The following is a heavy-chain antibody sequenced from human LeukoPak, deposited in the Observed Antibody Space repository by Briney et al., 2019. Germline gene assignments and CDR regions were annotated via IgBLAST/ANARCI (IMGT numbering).Heavy chain of an antibody. D-gene: IGHD1-26*01. J-gene: IGHJ4*02. CDR2: ISSSSSTI. V-gene: IGHV3-48*04. Sequence: GGSLRLSCAASGFTFSSYSMNWVRQAPGKGLEWVSYISSSSSTIYYADSVKGRFTISRDNAKNSLYLQMNSLRAEDTAVYYCATASGTYTSTYWGQGTQVTVSS. CDR3: ATASGTYTSTY. CDR1: GFTFSSYS.